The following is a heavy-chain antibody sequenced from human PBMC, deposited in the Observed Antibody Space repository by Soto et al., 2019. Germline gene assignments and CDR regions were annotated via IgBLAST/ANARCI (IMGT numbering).Heavy chain of an antibody. CDR2: ISSDGSNR. CDR1: GFTLSDYA. J-gene: IGHJ4*02. CDR3: AHLAGLSHTDDF. V-gene: IGHV3-30-3*01. Sequence: SLSLSCAASGFTLSDYALHWVRQAPGKGLEWVTVISSDGSNRHYADSVKGRFTISRDNSKNTLYLQMNSLRVEDTAIYICAHLAGLSHTDDFWGQGTPVTVS. D-gene: IGHD5-18*01.